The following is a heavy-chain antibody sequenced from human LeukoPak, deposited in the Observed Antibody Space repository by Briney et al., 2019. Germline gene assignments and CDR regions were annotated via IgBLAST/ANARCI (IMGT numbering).Heavy chain of an antibody. CDR1: GGSISSHY. CDR2: IYYSGSN. CDR3: ARGSGQWGFDS. J-gene: IGHJ4*02. D-gene: IGHD3-10*01. V-gene: IGHV4-59*11. Sequence: SETLSLTCTAAGGSISSHYWSWIRQPPGKTLEWIGYIYYSGSNNYNPSLRSRVTISVDSSKNQFSLKLSAVTAADTAVYYCARGSGQWGFDSWSQGTLVTVSS.